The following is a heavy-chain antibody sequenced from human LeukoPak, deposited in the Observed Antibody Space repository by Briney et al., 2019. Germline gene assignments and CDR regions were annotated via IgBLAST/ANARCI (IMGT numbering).Heavy chain of an antibody. J-gene: IGHJ4*02. Sequence: GGSLRLSCAASGFTFSSYGMHWVRQAPGKGLEWVAFIRYDGSNKYYADSVKGRFTISRDNSKNTLYLQMNSLRAEDTAVYYCARGLRLAAATGAGFDYWGQGALVIVSS. CDR1: GFTFSSYG. CDR2: IRYDGSNK. D-gene: IGHD6-13*01. CDR3: ARGLRLAAATGAGFDY. V-gene: IGHV3-30*02.